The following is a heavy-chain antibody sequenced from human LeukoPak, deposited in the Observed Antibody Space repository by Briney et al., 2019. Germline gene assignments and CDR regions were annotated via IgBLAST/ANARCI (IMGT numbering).Heavy chain of an antibody. D-gene: IGHD3-3*01. CDR1: GFTFSSYS. CDR2: ISSSSSYI. CDR3: ASLVAIFGVVTHDY. Sequence: GGSLRLSCAASGFTFSSYSMNWVRQAPGKGLEWVSSISSSSSYIYYADSVKGRFIISRGNAKNSLYLQMNSLRAEDTAVYYCASLVAIFGVVTHDYWGQGTLVTVSS. V-gene: IGHV3-21*04. J-gene: IGHJ4*02.